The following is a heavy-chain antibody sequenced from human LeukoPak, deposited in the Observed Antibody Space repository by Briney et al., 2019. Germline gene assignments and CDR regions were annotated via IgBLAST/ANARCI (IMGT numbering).Heavy chain of an antibody. CDR1: GFTFSSYA. CDR2: IRGSGGST. CDR3: AKDRVWYGDYAGYYFDY. J-gene: IGHJ4*02. Sequence: PGGSLRLSCAASGFTFSSYAMSWLRQAPGKGLEWVSAIRGSGGSTYYADYGKGRFTISRDNSKNTLYLQMKSLRAEDTAVYYCAKDRVWYGDYAGYYFDYWGQGTLVTVSS. D-gene: IGHD4-17*01. V-gene: IGHV3-23*01.